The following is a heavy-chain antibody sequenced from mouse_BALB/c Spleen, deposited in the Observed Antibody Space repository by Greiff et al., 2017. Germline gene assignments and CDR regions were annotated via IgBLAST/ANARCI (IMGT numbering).Heavy chain of an antibody. CDR1: GYTFTSYW. Sequence: VQLQQSGAELAKPGASVKMSCKASGYTFTSYWMHWVKQRPGQGLEWIGYINPSTGYTEYNQKFKDKATLTADKSSSTAYMQLSSLTSEDSAVYYCARGAFTTATFPWFAYWGQGTLVTVSA. J-gene: IGHJ3*01. CDR2: INPSTGYT. V-gene: IGHV1-7*01. D-gene: IGHD1-2*01. CDR3: ARGAFTTATFPWFAY.